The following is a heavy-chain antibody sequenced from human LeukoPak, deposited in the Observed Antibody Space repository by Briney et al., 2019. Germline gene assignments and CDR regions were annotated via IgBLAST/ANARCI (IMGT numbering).Heavy chain of an antibody. CDR3: ARVGGYTYGSPLDY. CDR1: GYTFTNYG. Sequence: ASVKVSCKASGYTFTNYGINWLRQAPGQGLEWVGWISAYNGNTNYARKLQGRVTMTTDTSTSTTYMELRSLRSDDTAVYYCARVGGYTYGSPLDYWGQGTLVTVSS. V-gene: IGHV1-18*01. J-gene: IGHJ4*02. D-gene: IGHD5-18*01. CDR2: ISAYNGNT.